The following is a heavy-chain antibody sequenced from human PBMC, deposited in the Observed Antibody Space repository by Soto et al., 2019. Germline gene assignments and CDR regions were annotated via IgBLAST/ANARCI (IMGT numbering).Heavy chain of an antibody. CDR1: GGSISSYY. V-gene: IGHV4-59*08. J-gene: IGHJ4*02. Sequence: PSETLSLTCTVSGGSISSYYWSWIRQPPGKGLEWIGYIYYSGSTNYNPSLKSRVTISVDTSKNQFSLKLSSVTAADTAVYYCARHLNLWNDFYFDYWGQGTLVTVSS. CDR2: IYYSGST. CDR3: ARHLNLWNDFYFDY. D-gene: IGHD1-1*01.